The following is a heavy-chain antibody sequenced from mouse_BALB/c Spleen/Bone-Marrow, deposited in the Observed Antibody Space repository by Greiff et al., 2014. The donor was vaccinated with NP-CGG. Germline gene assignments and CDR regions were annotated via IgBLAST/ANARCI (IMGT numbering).Heavy chain of an antibody. CDR1: GFNIEDTY. CDR2: TDPANGNT. V-gene: IGHV14-3*02. D-gene: IGHD5-1*01. Sequence: EVKLEESGAELVKPGASVKLSCTASGFNIEDTYMHWVKQRPEQGLEWIGRTDPANGNTKYDPKFQGKATITADTSSNTAYLQLSSLTSEDTAVYYCVRSREYHFDYWGQGTTLTVSS. CDR3: VRSREYHFDY. J-gene: IGHJ2*01.